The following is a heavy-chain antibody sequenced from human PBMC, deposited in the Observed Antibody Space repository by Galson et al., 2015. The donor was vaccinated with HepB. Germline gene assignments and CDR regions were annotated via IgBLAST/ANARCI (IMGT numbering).Heavy chain of an antibody. V-gene: IGHV4-4*07. J-gene: IGHJ2*01. D-gene: IGHD3-22*01. CDR1: GASISSYY. Sequence: ETLSLTCTVSGASISSYYWSWIRQPAGKGLEWIGLIYTSGTTHYDASLKSRVTMSVDTSKKQFSLKLSSVTAADTAVYYCARVANNGYSWYFDLWGRGTLVTVSP. CDR2: IYTSGTT. CDR3: ARVANNGYSWYFDL.